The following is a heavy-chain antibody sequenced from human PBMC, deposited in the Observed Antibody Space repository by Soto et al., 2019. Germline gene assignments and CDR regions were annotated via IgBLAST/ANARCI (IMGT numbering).Heavy chain of an antibody. CDR1: CGSISSYH. D-gene: IGHD4-17*01. J-gene: IGHJ4*02. CDR3: ARDTVLTGMFDF. V-gene: IGHV4-59*01. Sequence: PSETLSLTCTVSCGSISSYHWSWIRQPPGKGLEWIASIYYTGTTNYNPSLGTRVTISIDAPENQFSLKLSSVTAADTAVYYCARDTVLTGMFDFWGQGTLVTVSS. CDR2: IYYTGTT.